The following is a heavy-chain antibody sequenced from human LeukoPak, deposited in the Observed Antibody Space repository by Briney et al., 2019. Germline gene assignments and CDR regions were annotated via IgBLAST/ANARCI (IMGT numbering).Heavy chain of an antibody. Sequence: GGFLRLSCAASGFTFSTYSMNWVRQAPGKGLEWVSSISSSSSYIYYADSVKGRFTISRDNAKNSLYLQMNSLRAEDTAVYYCARDFKNSGGEPMDVWGQGTTVTVSS. V-gene: IGHV3-21*01. J-gene: IGHJ6*02. D-gene: IGHD3-10*01. CDR3: ARDFKNSGGEPMDV. CDR1: GFTFSTYS. CDR2: ISSSSSYI.